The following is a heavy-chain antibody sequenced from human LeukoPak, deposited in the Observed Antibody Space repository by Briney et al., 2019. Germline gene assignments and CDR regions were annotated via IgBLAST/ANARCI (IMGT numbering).Heavy chain of an antibody. J-gene: IGHJ6*02. CDR3: ARVRTGTTIESYYYYGMDV. V-gene: IGHV3-11*01. Sequence: LSLTCAVYGGSFSGYYWSWIRQAPGKGLEWVSYISSSGSTIYYADSVKGRFTISRDNAKNSLYLQMNSLRAEDTAVYYCARVRTGTTIESYYYYGMDVWGQGTTVTVSS. D-gene: IGHD1-7*01. CDR2: ISSSGSTI. CDR1: GGSFSGYY.